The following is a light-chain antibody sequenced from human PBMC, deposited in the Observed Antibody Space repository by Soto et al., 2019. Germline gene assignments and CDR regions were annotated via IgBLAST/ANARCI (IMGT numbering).Light chain of an antibody. Sequence: AIQMTQSPSSLSASVGERVTITCRASQGIRNDLGWYQQKPGKAPELLIYAASSLQSGVPSRFSGSGSGTDFTLTISSLQPEDFATYYCLQDYNYPRTFGQGTKVEIK. J-gene: IGKJ1*01. CDR2: AAS. CDR1: QGIRND. CDR3: LQDYNYPRT. V-gene: IGKV1-6*01.